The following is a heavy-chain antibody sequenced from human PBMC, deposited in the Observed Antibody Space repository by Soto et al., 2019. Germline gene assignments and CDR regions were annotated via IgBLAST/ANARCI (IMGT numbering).Heavy chain of an antibody. CDR2: INHSGST. CDR1: GGSFSGYY. D-gene: IGHD6-19*01. Sequence: PSETLSLTCAVYGGSFSGYYWSWIRQPPGKGLEWIGEINHSGSTNYNPSLKSRVTISVYTSKNQFSLKLSSVTAADTAVYYCARGGGIASSGWYGVYYYYGMDVWGQGTTVTV. CDR3: ARGGGIASSGWYGVYYYYGMDV. V-gene: IGHV4-34*01. J-gene: IGHJ6*02.